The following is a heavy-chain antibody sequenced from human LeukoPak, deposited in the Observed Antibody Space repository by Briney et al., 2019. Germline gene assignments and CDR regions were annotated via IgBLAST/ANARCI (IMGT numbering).Heavy chain of an antibody. CDR2: ISGSGGST. J-gene: IGHJ6*03. V-gene: IGHV3-23*01. CDR1: GFTFSTYG. D-gene: IGHD5-18*01. Sequence: QPGGSLRLSCAASGFTFSTYGMSWVRQAPGKGLEWVSAISGSGGSTYYADSVKGRFTISRDNAKNSLYLQMNSLRAEDTALYYCARRRGYSYGWDYYYYYYMDVWGKGTTVTVSS. CDR3: ARRRGYSYGWDYYYYYYMDV.